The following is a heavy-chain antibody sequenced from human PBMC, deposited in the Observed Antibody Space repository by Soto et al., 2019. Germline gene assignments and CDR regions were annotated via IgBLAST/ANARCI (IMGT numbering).Heavy chain of an antibody. CDR3: ARDKFAGYCSGGSCYYYYGMDV. J-gene: IGHJ6*02. CDR2: IYHSGST. D-gene: IGHD2-15*01. V-gene: IGHV4-4*02. Sequence: SETLSLTCAVSGGSISSSNWWSWVRQPPGKGLEWIGEIYHSGSTNYNPSLKSRVTISVDKSKNQFSLKLSSVTAADTAVYYCARDKFAGYCSGGSCYYYYGMDVWGQGTTVTVSS. CDR1: GGSISSSNW.